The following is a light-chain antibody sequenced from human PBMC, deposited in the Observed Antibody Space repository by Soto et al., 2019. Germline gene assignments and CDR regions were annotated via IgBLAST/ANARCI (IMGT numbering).Light chain of an antibody. J-gene: IGKJ4*01. Sequence: AMQMTQSPSSLCASVGDRVTLTCRASQDISNDLAWYQQKPGKAAKLLIYAAYTLQSGVTSRFSGSGSGTDFPLTISCLQSEDFATYYCQQYYSYPLTVGGGTQVEIK. V-gene: IGKV1-6*02. CDR1: QDISND. CDR3: QQYYSYPLT. CDR2: AAY.